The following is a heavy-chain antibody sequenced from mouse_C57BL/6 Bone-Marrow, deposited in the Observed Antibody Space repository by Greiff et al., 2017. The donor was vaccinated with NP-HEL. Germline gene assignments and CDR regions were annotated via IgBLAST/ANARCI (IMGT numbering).Heavy chain of an antibody. CDR3: ARPHPHDYGSRGFAY. D-gene: IGHD1-1*01. Sequence: EVKLEESGGDLVKPGGSLKLSCAASGFTFSSYGMSWVRQTPDKRLEWVATISSGGSYTYYPDTVKGRFTISRDNAKNTLYLQMSSLKSEDTAMYYCARPHPHDYGSRGFAYWGQGTLVTVSA. V-gene: IGHV5-6*02. J-gene: IGHJ3*01. CDR1: GFTFSSYG. CDR2: ISSGGSYT.